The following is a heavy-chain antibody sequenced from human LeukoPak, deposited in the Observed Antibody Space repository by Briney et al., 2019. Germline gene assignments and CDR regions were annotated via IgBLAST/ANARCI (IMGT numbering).Heavy chain of an antibody. J-gene: IGHJ4*02. V-gene: IGHV1-46*01. Sequence: ASVKVSCKASGHTFTSYYMHWVRQAPGQGLEWMGIINPSGGSTSYAQKFQGRVTMTRDMSTSTVYMELSSLRSDDTAVYYCARVDGGAASLFDYWGQGTLVTVSS. CDR2: INPSGGST. CDR1: GHTFTSYY. D-gene: IGHD1-26*01. CDR3: ARVDGGAASLFDY.